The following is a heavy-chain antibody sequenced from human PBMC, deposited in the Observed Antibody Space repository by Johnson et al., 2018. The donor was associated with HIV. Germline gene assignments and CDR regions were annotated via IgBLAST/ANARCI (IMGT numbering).Heavy chain of an antibody. CDR1: GISFDDYG. CDR2: ISYDGSNK. J-gene: IGHJ3*02. D-gene: IGHD3-10*01. V-gene: IGHV3-30*03. CDR3: ARDRDGGFAFDI. Sequence: VQVVESGGGVVRPGGSLRLSCAASGISFDDYGMSWVRQAPGKGLEWVAVISYDGSNKYYADSVKGRFTVSRDTSKNTFYLQMDSLRGEDMAVYYCARDRDGGFAFDIWGQGTMVTVSS.